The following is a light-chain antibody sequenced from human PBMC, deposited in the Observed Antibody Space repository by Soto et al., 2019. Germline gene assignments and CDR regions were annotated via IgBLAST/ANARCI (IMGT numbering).Light chain of an antibody. Sequence: ELVMTHSPATLSVSPGEIATLSFMSIQSVSSNLAWYQQKPGQAPRLLIYGASTRATGIPARFSGSGSGTEFTLTISSLQSEDFAVYYCQQYNNWPSWTFGQGTKVDIK. V-gene: IGKV3-15*01. CDR3: QQYNNWPSWT. CDR1: QSVSSN. J-gene: IGKJ1*01. CDR2: GAS.